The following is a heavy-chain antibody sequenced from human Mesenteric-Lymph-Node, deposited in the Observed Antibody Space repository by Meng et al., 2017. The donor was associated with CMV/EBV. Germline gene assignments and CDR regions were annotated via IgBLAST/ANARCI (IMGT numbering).Heavy chain of an antibody. J-gene: IGHJ5*02. CDR3: ARDPLSYCGGDCYYWFDP. D-gene: IGHD2-21*01. CDR1: GYTFTSYG. V-gene: IGHV1-18*01. Sequence: ASVKVSCKASGYTFTSYGISWVRQAPGQGLEWMGWISAYNGNTNYAQKLQGRVTMTTDTSTSTAYVELRSLRSDDTAVYYCARDPLSYCGGDCYYWFDPWGQGTLVTVSS. CDR2: ISAYNGNT.